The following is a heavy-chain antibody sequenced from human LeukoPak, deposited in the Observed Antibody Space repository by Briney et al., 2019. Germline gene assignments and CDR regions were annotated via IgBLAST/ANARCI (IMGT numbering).Heavy chain of an antibody. CDR2: IYYSGST. D-gene: IGHD2-2*02. CDR3: ARGRVPAAIRYYYYYGMDV. V-gene: IGHV4-59*01. Sequence: SETLSLTCTVSGGSISSYYWSWLRQPPGKGLEWIGYIYYSGSTNYNPSLKSRVTISVDTSKNQFSLKLSSVTAADTAVYYCARGRVPAAIRYYYYYGMDVWGQGTTVTVSS. CDR1: GGSISSYY. J-gene: IGHJ6*02.